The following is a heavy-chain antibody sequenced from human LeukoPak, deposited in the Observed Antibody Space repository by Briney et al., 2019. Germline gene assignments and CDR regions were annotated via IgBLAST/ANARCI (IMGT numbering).Heavy chain of an antibody. Sequence: GGSLRLSCAASGITFSGYAVHWVRQSPGKGLEWVAVISYDGSKTNYADSVKGRFTISRDNSKNTLYLQMNSLRAEDTAVYYCAKDRTSNTTCPRFDPWAREPWSPSPQ. D-gene: IGHD2/OR15-2a*01. V-gene: IGHV3-30*04. CDR2: ISYDGSKT. CDR1: GITFSGYA. CDR3: AKDRTSNTTCPRFDP. J-gene: IGHJ5*02.